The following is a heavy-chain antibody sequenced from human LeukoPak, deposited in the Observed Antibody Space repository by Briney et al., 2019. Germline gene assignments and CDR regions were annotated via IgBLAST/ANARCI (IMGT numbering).Heavy chain of an antibody. CDR1: GGSFSGYS. D-gene: IGHD7-27*01. CDR2: INHSGGT. J-gene: IGHJ3*02. Sequence: SETVSLTCAVYGGSFSGYSWNWIRQPPVKGLEWIGEINHSGGTNYNPSLKSRVTISVDTSKNQFSLKLSSVTAADTAVYYCATSPLNWARYAFDIWGQGTMVTVSS. CDR3: ATSPLNWARYAFDI. V-gene: IGHV4-34*01.